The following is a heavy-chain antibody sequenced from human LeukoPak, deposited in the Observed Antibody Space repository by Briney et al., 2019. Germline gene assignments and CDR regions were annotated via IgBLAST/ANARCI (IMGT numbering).Heavy chain of an antibody. J-gene: IGHJ6*03. Sequence: SETLSLTCTVSGGSISSYYWSWIRQPPGKGLEWIGYIYYSGSTNYNPSLKSRVTISVKTSKNQFSLKLSSVTAADTAVYYCARLRMSSGWYGIYYYCYYMDVWGKGTTVTISS. CDR1: GGSISSYY. CDR3: ARLRMSSGWYGIYYYCYYMDV. CDR2: IYYSGST. D-gene: IGHD6-19*01. V-gene: IGHV4-59*12.